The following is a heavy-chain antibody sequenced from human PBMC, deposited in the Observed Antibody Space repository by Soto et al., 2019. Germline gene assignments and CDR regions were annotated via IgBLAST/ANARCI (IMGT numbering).Heavy chain of an antibody. CDR2: LRSKAYGGTT. Sequence: GGSLSPSCTAAVFSYGDHPMSWLRQAPGKGLEWVGFLRSKAYGGTTEYAASVKGRFTISTDDSKTMTYLQMKSLKTVGSPINYCTSVGYPGAYYSYYWGRGTLVTVS. CDR1: VFSYGDHP. D-gene: IGHD6-13*01. V-gene: IGHV3-49*03. J-gene: IGHJ4*02. CDR3: TSVGYPGAYYSYY.